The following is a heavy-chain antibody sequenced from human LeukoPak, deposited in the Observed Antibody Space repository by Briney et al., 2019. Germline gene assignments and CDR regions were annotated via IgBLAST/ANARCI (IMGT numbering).Heavy chain of an antibody. V-gene: IGHV3-74*01. CDR1: GFTFSTYW. CDR2: INTDGSRT. Sequence: HSGGSLRLSCAASGFTFSTYWMPWVRHAPGKGLVWVSRINTDGSRTDSVEGRFTISRDNAKNTLYLQMNSLRAEDTAVYYCARVSRGNYYFDYWGPGTLVTVSS. CDR3: ARVSRGNYYFDY. J-gene: IGHJ4*02.